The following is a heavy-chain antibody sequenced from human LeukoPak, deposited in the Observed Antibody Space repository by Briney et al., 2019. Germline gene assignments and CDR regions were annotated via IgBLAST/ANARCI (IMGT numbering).Heavy chain of an antibody. CDR2: SSGNFDSI. CDR3: TGHYGMNV. Sequence: PGGSLRLSCAASGFTFRSYAMTWVRQAPGKGLEWVAGSSGNFDSISYADSVKGRFTISRDNSKSTLYLQMHSLRAEDTAVFYCTGHYGMNVWGQGTTVTVSS. J-gene: IGHJ6*02. CDR1: GFTFRSYA. V-gene: IGHV3-23*01.